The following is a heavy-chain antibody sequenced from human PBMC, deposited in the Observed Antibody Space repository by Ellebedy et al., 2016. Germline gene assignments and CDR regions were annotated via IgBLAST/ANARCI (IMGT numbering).Heavy chain of an antibody. J-gene: IGHJ4*02. D-gene: IGHD2-2*01. CDR2: ISWDGGST. CDR3: AREELGVSALGY. Sequence: GESLKISXAASGFTFDDYTMHWVCQAPGKGLEWVSLISWDGGSTYYADSVKGRFTISRDNSKNSLYLQMNSLRAEDTAVYYCAREELGVSALGYWGQGTLVTVSS. V-gene: IGHV3-43*01. CDR1: GFTFDDYT.